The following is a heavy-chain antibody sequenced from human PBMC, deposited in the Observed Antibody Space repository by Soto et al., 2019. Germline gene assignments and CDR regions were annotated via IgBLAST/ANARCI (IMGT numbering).Heavy chain of an antibody. D-gene: IGHD1-26*01. CDR1: GFTFSHYA. V-gene: IGHV3-30*18. J-gene: IGHJ4*02. CDR3: AKDGSHNFDY. CDR2: MSYDGSNE. Sequence: QVQLVESGGGVVQPGRSLRLSCAASGFTFSHYAMHWVRQAPGKGLEWVALMSYDGSNEYYADSVKGRFTISRDNSKNTLYLQVNRLRAEDTAVYYCAKDGSHNFDYWGQGTLVTVSS.